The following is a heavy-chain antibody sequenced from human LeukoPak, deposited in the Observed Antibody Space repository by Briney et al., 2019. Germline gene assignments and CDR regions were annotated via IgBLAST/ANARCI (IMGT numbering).Heavy chain of an antibody. J-gene: IGHJ4*02. V-gene: IGHV3-23*01. Sequence: GGSLRLSCAASGFTFDDYAMHWVRQAPGKGLEWVSAISGSGGGTYYADSVKGRFTLSRDNSKNTLYLQMNSLRAEDTAIYYCAKDTTYYYGSGSYGFDYWGQGTLVTVSS. CDR1: GFTFDDYA. CDR2: ISGSGGGT. D-gene: IGHD3-10*01. CDR3: AKDTTYYYGSGSYGFDY.